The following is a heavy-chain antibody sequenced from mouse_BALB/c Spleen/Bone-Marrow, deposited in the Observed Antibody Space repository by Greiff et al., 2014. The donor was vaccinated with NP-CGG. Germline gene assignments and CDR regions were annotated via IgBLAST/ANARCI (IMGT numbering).Heavy chain of an antibody. J-gene: IGHJ3*01. V-gene: IGHV2-4-1*01. Sequence: QVQLKQSGPGLVQPSQSLSITCTVSGFSLTSYGVHWVRQSPGKGLEWLGVIWSGGSTDYNAAFISRLSISKDNSKSQAFFKMNSLQADDTAIYYCARNKNDYDGTLAYWGQGTLVTVSA. D-gene: IGHD2-4*01. CDR3: ARNKNDYDGTLAY. CDR1: GFSLTSYG. CDR2: IWSGGST.